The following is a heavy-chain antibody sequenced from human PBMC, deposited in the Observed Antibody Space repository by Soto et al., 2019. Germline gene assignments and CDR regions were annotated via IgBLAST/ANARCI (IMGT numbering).Heavy chain of an antibody. CDR1: GFTFSSYG. CDR2: IWYDGSNK. Sequence: PGGSLRLSCAASGFTFSSYGMHWVRQAPGKGLEWVAVIWYDGSNKYYADSVKGRFTISRDNSKNTLYLQMNSLRAEDTAVYYCARSVPLYCSSTSCYGDYFDYWGQGTLVPVS. J-gene: IGHJ4*02. V-gene: IGHV3-33*01. CDR3: ARSVPLYCSSTSCYGDYFDY. D-gene: IGHD2-2*01.